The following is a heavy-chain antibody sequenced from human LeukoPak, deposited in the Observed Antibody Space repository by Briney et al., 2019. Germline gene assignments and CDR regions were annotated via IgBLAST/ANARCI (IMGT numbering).Heavy chain of an antibody. Sequence: GGSLRLSCAASGFTFSTYGMSWVRQAPGKGLEWVSAISSSGGSTYYADSVKGRFTISRDSSKNTLYLLMSSLRAEDTAVYYCAKGVYGYADYALLDYWGQGTLVTVSS. CDR1: GFTFSTYG. J-gene: IGHJ4*02. CDR3: AKGVYGYADYALLDY. CDR2: ISSSGGST. D-gene: IGHD2-2*01. V-gene: IGHV3-23*01.